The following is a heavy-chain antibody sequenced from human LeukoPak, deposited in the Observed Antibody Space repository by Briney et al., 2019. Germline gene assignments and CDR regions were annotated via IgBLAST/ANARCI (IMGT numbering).Heavy chain of an antibody. CDR1: GGSISSYY. Sequence: SETLSLTCTVSGGSISSYYWSWIRQPAGKGLEWIGRIYTSGSTNYNPPLKSRVTISVDKSKNQFSLKLSSVTAADTAVYYCARHGDYEGYFDYWGQGTLVTVSS. CDR3: ARHGDYEGYFDY. D-gene: IGHD4-17*01. J-gene: IGHJ4*02. V-gene: IGHV4-4*07. CDR2: IYTSGST.